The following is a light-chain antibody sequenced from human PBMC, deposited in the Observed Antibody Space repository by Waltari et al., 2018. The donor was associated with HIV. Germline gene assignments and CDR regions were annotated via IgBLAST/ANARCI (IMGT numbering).Light chain of an antibody. CDR3: CSYAGSIPFV. CDR1: NRDVGRSNY. V-gene: IGLV2-11*01. J-gene: IGLJ1*01. CDR2: DVS. Sequence: QSALTQPRSVSGPLGQSVTIPCTGTNRDVGRSNYLSWFQQHPGKPPKLMIYDVSKRPSGVPDRVSGSKSGNTASLTISGLQAEDEADYYCCSYAGSIPFVFGSGTKLTVL.